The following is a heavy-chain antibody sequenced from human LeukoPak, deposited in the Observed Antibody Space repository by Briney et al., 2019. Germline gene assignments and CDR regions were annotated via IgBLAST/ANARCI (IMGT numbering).Heavy chain of an antibody. V-gene: IGHV3-74*01. CDR3: ATKVPGTSHFSS. CDR1: GFTFSTYW. Sequence: GGSLRLPCAASGFTFSTYWMHWVRQAPGKGLVWVSHINTDGSSATYADSVKGRFTISRDNAKSSLYLQMNSLRAEDTAVYYCATKVPGTSHFSSWGQGTLVTVSS. J-gene: IGHJ4*02. CDR2: INTDGSSA. D-gene: IGHD4/OR15-4a*01.